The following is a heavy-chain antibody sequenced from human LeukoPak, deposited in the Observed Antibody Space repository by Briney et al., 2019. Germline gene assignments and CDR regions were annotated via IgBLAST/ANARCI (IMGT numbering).Heavy chain of an antibody. CDR2: ISSNGGST. CDR1: GFTFSSYA. Sequence: GGSLRLSCAASGFTFSSYAMHWVRQAPGKGLEYVSAISSNGGSTYYANSVKGRFTISRDNSKNTLYLQMGSLRAEDMAVYYCARDYYDSSGPFDYWGQGTLVTVSS. J-gene: IGHJ4*02. CDR3: ARDYYDSSGPFDY. D-gene: IGHD3-22*01. V-gene: IGHV3-64*01.